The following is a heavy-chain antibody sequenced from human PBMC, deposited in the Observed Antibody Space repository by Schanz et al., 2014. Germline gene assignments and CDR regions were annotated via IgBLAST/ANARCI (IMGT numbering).Heavy chain of an antibody. CDR2: FHHEDGDT. J-gene: IGHJ6*02. D-gene: IGHD3-9*01. V-gene: IGHV1-24*01. Sequence: QVQLVQSGAEVKKPGASVKVSCKVSGYSLNELSMHWVRQAPGRGLEWMGGFHHEDGDTVYAQKFQGRVTMTADKSTSTVYMEVSGLRSEDTAVYYCAKVDRTRYYAMDVWGQGTKVTVS. CDR1: GYSLNELS. CDR3: AKVDRTRYYAMDV.